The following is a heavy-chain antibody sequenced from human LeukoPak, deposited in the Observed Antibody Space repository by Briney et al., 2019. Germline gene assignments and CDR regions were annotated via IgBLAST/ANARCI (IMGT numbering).Heavy chain of an antibody. CDR2: ISYDGSNK. D-gene: IGHD6-19*01. CDR3: ARVKGPYQQWLVGY. Sequence: GGSLRLSCAASGFTFSSYAMHWVRQAPGKGLEWVAVISYDGSNKYYADSVKGRFTISRDNSKNTLYLQMNSLRAEDTAVYYCARVKGPYQQWLVGYWGQGTLVTVSS. V-gene: IGHV3-30-3*01. J-gene: IGHJ4*02. CDR1: GFTFSSYA.